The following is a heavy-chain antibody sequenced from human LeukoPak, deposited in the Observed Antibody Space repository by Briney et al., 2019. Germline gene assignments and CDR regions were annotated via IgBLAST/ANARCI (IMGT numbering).Heavy chain of an antibody. CDR2: ISYDGSNK. CDR1: GFTFSSYG. J-gene: IGHJ4*02. D-gene: IGHD5-18*01. V-gene: IGHV3-30*03. CDR3: ARGASGLWSPFDY. Sequence: PGGSLRLSCAASGFTFSSYGMHWVRQAPGKGLEWVAVISYDGSNKYYADSVKGRFTISRDNSKNTLYLQMNSLRAEDTAVYYCARGASGLWSPFDYWGQGTLVTVSS.